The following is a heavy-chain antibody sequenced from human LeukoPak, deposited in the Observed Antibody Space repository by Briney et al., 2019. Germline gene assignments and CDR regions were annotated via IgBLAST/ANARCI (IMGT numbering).Heavy chain of an antibody. J-gene: IGHJ6*02. CDR3: ARGGYSNYYYYGMDV. CDR1: GFTFSSYG. D-gene: IGHD5-18*01. CDR2: ISYDGSNK. V-gene: IGHV3-30*03. Sequence: PGRSLRLSCAASGFTFSSYGMHWVRQAPGKGLEWMAVISYDGSNKYYADSVKGRFTISRDNSKNTLYLQMNSLRAEDTAVYYCARGGYSNYYYYGMDVWGQGTTVTVSS.